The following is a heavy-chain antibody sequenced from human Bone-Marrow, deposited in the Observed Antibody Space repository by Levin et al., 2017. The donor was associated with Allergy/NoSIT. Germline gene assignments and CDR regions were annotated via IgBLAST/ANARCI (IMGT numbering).Heavy chain of an antibody. CDR1: GFNFDGYA. CDR2: ISLNSGSR. Sequence: GGSLRLSCAASGFNFDGYAMHWVRQAPGKSLEWVSGISLNSGSRGYADSVKGRFTISRDNAGTSLYLQMNSLRTEDTALYFCVKGVAPEYHYDGSVAFDFWGQGTLVTVSS. V-gene: IGHV3-9*01. J-gene: IGHJ5*01. CDR3: VKGVAPEYHYDGSVAFDF. D-gene: IGHD3-22*01.